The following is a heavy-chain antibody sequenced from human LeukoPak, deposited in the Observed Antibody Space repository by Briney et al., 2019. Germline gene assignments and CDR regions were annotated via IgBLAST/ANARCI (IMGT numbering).Heavy chain of an antibody. CDR1: GFTFSSYA. CDR2: ISYDGSNK. J-gene: IGHJ4*02. V-gene: IGHV3-30-3*01. D-gene: IGHD3-16*01. Sequence: PGGSLRLSCAASGFTFSSYAMPWVRQAPGKGLEWVAVISYDGSNKYYADSVKGRFTISRDNSKNTLYLQMNSLRAEDTAVYYCATLGEDGVGDYWGQGTLVTVSS. CDR3: ATLGEDGVGDY.